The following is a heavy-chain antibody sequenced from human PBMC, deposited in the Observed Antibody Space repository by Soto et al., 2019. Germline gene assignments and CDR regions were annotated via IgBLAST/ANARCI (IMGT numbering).Heavy chain of an antibody. CDR3: ARSPSYYDFWSGYYIGIWFDP. J-gene: IGHJ5*02. V-gene: IGHV5-51*01. Sequence: PGESLKISCVGSGFSFSRYTVGWVRQVPGKGLEWMGVIHPGDSDTRYSPSFQGQVTISADKSISTAYLQWSSLKASDTAMYYCARSPSYYDFWSGYYIGIWFDPWGQGTLVTVSS. CDR1: GFSFSRYT. D-gene: IGHD3-3*01. CDR2: IHPGDSDT.